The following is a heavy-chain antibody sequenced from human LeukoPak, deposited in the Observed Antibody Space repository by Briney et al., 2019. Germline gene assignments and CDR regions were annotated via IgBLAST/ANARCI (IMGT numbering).Heavy chain of an antibody. J-gene: IGHJ4*02. D-gene: IGHD6-19*01. Sequence: GRSLRLSCAASGFTFSSYAMHSVRQAPGKGLEWVAVISFDGSNKYYADSVKGRFTISRDNSKNTLYLQMNSLRAEDTAVYYCATPEKQWHIFDYWGQGTLVTVSS. V-gene: IGHV3-30*04. CDR2: ISFDGSNK. CDR3: ATPEKQWHIFDY. CDR1: GFTFSSYA.